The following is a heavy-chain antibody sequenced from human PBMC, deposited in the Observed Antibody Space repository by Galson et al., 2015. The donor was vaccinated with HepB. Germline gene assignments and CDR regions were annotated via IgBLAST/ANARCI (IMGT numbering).Heavy chain of an antibody. V-gene: IGHV1-3*01. Sequence: VKVSCKASGYTFTDYAIHWVRQAPGQGLEWLGWINAGNGNTKLAQKFQDRVTITSDTSASTAYMDLSNLRSEDTAVYSCVRGHTITFGGVFVVPVYFDCWGQGTLVTVSS. CDR3: VRGHTITFGGVFVVPVYFDC. CDR2: INAGNGNT. D-gene: IGHD3-16*02. CDR1: GYTFTDYA. J-gene: IGHJ4*02.